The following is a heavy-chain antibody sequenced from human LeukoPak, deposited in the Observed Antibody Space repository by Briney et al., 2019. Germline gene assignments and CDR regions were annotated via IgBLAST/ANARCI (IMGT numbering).Heavy chain of an antibody. CDR2: IYPGDSVT. CDR3: ARHKGVETLRLNYFYYGLDV. V-gene: IGHV5-51*01. Sequence: GESLKISCKGSGYSFTNYWIDWVRQMPGKGPEWMGIIYPGDSVTRYSPSFQGQVTISADKSISTAYLQWSSLKASDSAIYYCARHKGVETLRLNYFYYGLDVWGQGTTVTVSS. J-gene: IGHJ6*02. CDR1: GYSFTNYW. D-gene: IGHD2-8*01.